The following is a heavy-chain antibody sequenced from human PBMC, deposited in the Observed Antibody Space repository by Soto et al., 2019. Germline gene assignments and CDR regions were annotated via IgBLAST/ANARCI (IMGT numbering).Heavy chain of an antibody. CDR2: ISGSGIST. Sequence: QAGGSLRLSCAASGFTFSSYAMSWVRQAPGKGLEWVSTISGSGISTYYADSVKGRFTISRDNSKNTLYLQMNSLRAEDTAVYYCAKDRPHRFLEWSAPGDYYYYGMDVWGQGTTVTVSS. CDR1: GFTFSSYA. CDR3: AKDRPHRFLEWSAPGDYYYYGMDV. D-gene: IGHD3-3*01. J-gene: IGHJ6*02. V-gene: IGHV3-23*01.